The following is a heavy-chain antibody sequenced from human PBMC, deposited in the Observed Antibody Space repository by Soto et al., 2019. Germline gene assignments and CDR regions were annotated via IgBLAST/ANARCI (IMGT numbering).Heavy chain of an antibody. V-gene: IGHV3-30-3*01. CDR2: ISFDGSNK. CDR1: GFNFGSYA. J-gene: IGHJ6*02. CDR3: ARDMGYSYRTGYGLDF. D-gene: IGHD5-18*01. Sequence: TGGSLRLSCEASGFNFGSYAMHWVRQTPGKGLEWVAVISFDGSNKFYAESVKGRITISRDNSKNTLFLQMNSLRPEDTAVYYCARDMGYSYRTGYGLDFWGQGTTVTVSS.